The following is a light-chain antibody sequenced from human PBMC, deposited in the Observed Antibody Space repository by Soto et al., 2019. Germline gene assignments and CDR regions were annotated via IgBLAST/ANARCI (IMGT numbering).Light chain of an antibody. CDR2: SHN. Sequence: QSVLTQPPSASGTPGQRVTISCSGSSSNIGSNTVNLYQQLPGTAPKLLIYSHNQRPSGVPDRFSGSKSGTSASLAISGLPSEDEADYYCAAWDDSLNGYVFGTGTKLTVL. CDR3: AAWDDSLNGYV. J-gene: IGLJ1*01. V-gene: IGLV1-44*01. CDR1: SSNIGSNT.